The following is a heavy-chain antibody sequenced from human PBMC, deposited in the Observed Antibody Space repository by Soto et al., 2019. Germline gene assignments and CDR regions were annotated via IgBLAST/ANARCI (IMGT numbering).Heavy chain of an antibody. CDR2: IIPIFGTA. CDR1: GGTFSSYA. D-gene: IGHD2-15*01. Sequence: GASVKVSCKASGGTFSSYAISWVRQAPGQGLEWMGGIIPIFGTANYAQKFQGRVTITADESTSTAYMELSSLRSEDTAVYYCARDSWVVAARGTDYYYYGMDVWGQGTTVTVS. J-gene: IGHJ6*02. V-gene: IGHV1-69*13. CDR3: ARDSWVVAARGTDYYYYGMDV.